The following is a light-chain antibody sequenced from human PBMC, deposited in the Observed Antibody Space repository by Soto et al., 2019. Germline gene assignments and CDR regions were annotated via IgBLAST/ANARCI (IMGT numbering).Light chain of an antibody. Sequence: QSALTQPASVSGSPGQSITISCTGTSSDVGGYNYVSWYQQHPGKAPKRMIYDVSKRPSGVSNRYSGSKSCNTASLTISGLQAEDYAEYDCSSATINSPLVVFGGGTELSVL. CDR1: SSDVGGYNY. J-gene: IGLJ2*01. V-gene: IGLV2-14*01. CDR2: DVS. CDR3: SSATINSPLVV.